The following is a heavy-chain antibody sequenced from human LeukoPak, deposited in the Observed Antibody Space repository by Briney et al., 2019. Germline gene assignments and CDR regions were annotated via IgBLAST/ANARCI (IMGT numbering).Heavy chain of an antibody. V-gene: IGHV3-21*01. CDR2: ISSSSSYI. D-gene: IGHD3-22*01. Sequence: GGSLRLSCAASGFTFSSYSMNWVRQAPGKRLEWVSSISSSSSYIYYADSVKGRFTISRDNAKNSLYLQMNSLRAEDTAVYYCARDVDSKDAFDIWGQGTMVTVSS. J-gene: IGHJ3*02. CDR3: ARDVDSKDAFDI. CDR1: GFTFSSYS.